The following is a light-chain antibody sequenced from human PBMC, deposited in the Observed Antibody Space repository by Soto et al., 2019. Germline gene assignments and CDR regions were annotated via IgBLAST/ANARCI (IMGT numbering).Light chain of an antibody. CDR3: QQSYSALIFT. J-gene: IGKJ3*01. V-gene: IGKV1-39*01. CDR2: AAS. CDR1: QSISSY. Sequence: DIQMTQSPSSLSASVGDRVTVTCRASQSISSYLNWYQQKPGKAPKLLIYAASSLQSGVPSRFSGSGSGTDFTLTINSLQPEDFATYYCQQSYSALIFTFGPGTKVDI.